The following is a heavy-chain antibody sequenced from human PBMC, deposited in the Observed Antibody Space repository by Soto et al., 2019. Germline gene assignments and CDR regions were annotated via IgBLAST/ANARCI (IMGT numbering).Heavy chain of an antibody. J-gene: IGHJ4*02. Sequence: ALVKLSCKASGYTYTYYARHCVRQAPGQRLEWMGWINAGNGNTKYSQKFQGRVTITRDTSASTAYMELSSLRSEDTAVYYCARSDGPLGDYWGQGTLVTVSS. CDR1: GYTYTYYA. CDR3: ARSDGPLGDY. V-gene: IGHV1-3*01. CDR2: INAGNGNT. D-gene: IGHD4-17*01.